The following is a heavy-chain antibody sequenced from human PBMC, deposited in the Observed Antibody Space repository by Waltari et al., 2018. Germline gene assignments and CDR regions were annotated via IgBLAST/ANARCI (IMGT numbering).Heavy chain of an antibody. CDR2: IKEDGSEK. Sequence: EVQLVESGGGLVQPGGFLRISCAVSGCTLRSSWMDWVRQAPGRGLELVANIKEDGSEKYYVDSVKGRFIISRDNAKNSLYLQMTSLRVEDTAVYYCSRRLDAWGQGTTVTVSS. J-gene: IGHJ6*02. CDR1: GCTLRSSW. CDR3: SRRLDA. V-gene: IGHV3-7*01.